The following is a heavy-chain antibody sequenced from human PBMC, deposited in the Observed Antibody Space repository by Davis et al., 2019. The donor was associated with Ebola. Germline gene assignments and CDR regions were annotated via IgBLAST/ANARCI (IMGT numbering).Heavy chain of an antibody. V-gene: IGHV4-59*08. CDR2: IYYSGDT. J-gene: IGHJ4*02. Sequence: SETLSLTCTVSGGSINSDYWSWIRQPPGKGLEWIGYIYYSGDTNYSPSLKSRVTISVDTSKNQFSLKLNSLTAADTAVYYCARHQSTSFDYWGQGTLVTVSS. CDR1: GGSINSDY. CDR3: ARHQSTSFDY.